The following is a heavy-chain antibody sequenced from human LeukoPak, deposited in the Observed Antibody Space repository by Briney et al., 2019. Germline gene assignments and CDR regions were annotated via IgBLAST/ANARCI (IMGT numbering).Heavy chain of an antibody. J-gene: IGHJ4*02. D-gene: IGHD5-18*01. CDR2: RSKANSYAT. V-gene: IGHV3-73*01. CDR3: TSGYSYRLYYFDY. Sequence: RSKANSYATAYAASVKGRFTISRDDSKNTAYLQMNSLKTEDTAVYYCTSGYSYRLYYFDYWGQGTLVTVSS.